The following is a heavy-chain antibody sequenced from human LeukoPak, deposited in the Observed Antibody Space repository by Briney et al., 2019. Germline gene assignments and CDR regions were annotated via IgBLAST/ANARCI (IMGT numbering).Heavy chain of an antibody. J-gene: IGHJ6*02. CDR3: ARDAWRSAFNYGMDV. D-gene: IGHD6-25*01. V-gene: IGHV3-9*01. Sequence: GRSLRLSCAASGFTFDDYAMHWVRQAPGKGLEWVAGISWSSGNIGYADSVKGRFTISRDNAENSLHLQMNSPRTEDTALYFCARDAWRSAFNYGMDVWGQGTTVAVSS. CDR1: GFTFDDYA. CDR2: ISWSSGNI.